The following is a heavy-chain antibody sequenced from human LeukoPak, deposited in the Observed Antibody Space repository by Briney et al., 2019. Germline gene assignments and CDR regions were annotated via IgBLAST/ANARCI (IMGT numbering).Heavy chain of an antibody. J-gene: IGHJ5*02. CDR2: IYETGNS. CDR3: ARRTGWVDP. CDR1: GGSISSHY. Sequence: SETLSLTCTVSGGSISSHYWSWIRQPPGKDLEWIGGIYETGNSHYNPSLKSRVTISVDFAKNHFSVSLTNVTAADTAVYYCARRTGWVDPWGQGTLVTVSS. V-gene: IGHV4-59*11.